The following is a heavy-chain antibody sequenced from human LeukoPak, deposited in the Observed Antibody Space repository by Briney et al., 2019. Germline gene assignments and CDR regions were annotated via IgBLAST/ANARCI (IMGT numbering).Heavy chain of an antibody. CDR2: ISSNGGST. D-gene: IGHD2-15*01. V-gene: IGHV3-64D*06. CDR3: VKPSVATTIRSPFDY. J-gene: IGHJ4*02. CDR1: GFTFSTYA. Sequence: GGSLRLSCSASGFTFSTYAMHWVRQPPGKGLEHVSGISSNGGSTYYADSVKGSFTISRDNSKNTLYLQMSSQRTEDTAVYYCVKPSVATTIRSPFDYWGQGTLVTVSS.